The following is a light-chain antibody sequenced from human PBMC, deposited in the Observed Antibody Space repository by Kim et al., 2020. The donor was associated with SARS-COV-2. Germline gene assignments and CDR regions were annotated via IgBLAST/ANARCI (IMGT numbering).Light chain of an antibody. Sequence: PTLTISCAGTSIDVGAYDHVSWYQQHPCNAPNLMISDVSKPPSGSSNRCSGATSGDTTSLTISVLQAEEEADDYCSSYTSSATLVFGGGTQLTVL. CDR1: SIDVGAYDH. V-gene: IGLV2-14*04. CDR2: DVS. CDR3: SSYTSSATLV. J-gene: IGLJ2*01.